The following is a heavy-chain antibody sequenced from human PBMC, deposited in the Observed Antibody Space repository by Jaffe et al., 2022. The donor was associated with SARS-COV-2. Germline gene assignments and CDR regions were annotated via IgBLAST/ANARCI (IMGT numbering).Heavy chain of an antibody. CDR3: ARDREDPHYYYFDY. CDR2: ISYDGSNK. J-gene: IGHJ4*02. CDR1: GFTFSSYA. Sequence: QVQLVESGGGVVQPGRSLRLSCAASGFTFSSYAMHWVRQAPGKGLEWVAVISYDGSNKYYADSVKGRFTISRDNSKNTLYLQMNSLRAEDTAVYYCARDREDPHYYYFDYWGQGTLVTVSS. V-gene: IGHV3-30-3*01. D-gene: IGHD1-26*01.